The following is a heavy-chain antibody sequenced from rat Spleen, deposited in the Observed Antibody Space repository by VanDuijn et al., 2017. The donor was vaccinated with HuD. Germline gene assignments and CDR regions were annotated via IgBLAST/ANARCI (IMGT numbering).Heavy chain of an antibody. CDR2: ISSGGST. Sequence: QVQLTESGPGLVQPSQTLSLTCTVSGLSLTSNGVSWVRQPPGKGLEWIAAISSGGSTYYNSALKSRLIISRDTSKSQVFLKMNSLQTEDTAIYFCTRVPYSGWGQGVMVTVSS. J-gene: IGHJ2*01. V-gene: IGHV2S12*01. CDR1: GLSLTSNG. CDR3: TRVPYSG. D-gene: IGHD4-3*01.